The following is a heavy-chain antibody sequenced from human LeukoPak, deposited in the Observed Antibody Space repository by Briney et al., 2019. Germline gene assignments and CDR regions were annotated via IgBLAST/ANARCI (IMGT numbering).Heavy chain of an antibody. CDR3: ARLWATVIDWGAFDI. D-gene: IGHD4-17*01. Sequence: GGSLRLSCAAAGFTFSDYWMSWVRQAPGKGLEWVANIKQDGSEKYYVDSVKGRFTISRDNAKNSLSLHMNSLRAEDTAVYYCARLWATVIDWGAFDIWGQGTMITVSS. J-gene: IGHJ3*02. CDR2: IKQDGSEK. V-gene: IGHV3-7*01. CDR1: GFTFSDYW.